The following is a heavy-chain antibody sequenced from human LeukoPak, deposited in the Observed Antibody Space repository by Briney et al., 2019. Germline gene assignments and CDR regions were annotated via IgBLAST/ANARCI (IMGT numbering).Heavy chain of an antibody. D-gene: IGHD1-26*01. CDR2: IYYSGST. CDR1: GGSISSSSYY. CDR3: ASRALVGASTVDY. V-gene: IGHV4-39*01. Sequence: SETLSLTCTVSGGSISSSSYYWGWIRQPPGKGPEWIGSIYYSGSTYYNPSLKSRVTISVDTSKNQFSLKLSSVTAADTAVYYCASRALVGASTVDYWGQGTLVTVSS. J-gene: IGHJ4*02.